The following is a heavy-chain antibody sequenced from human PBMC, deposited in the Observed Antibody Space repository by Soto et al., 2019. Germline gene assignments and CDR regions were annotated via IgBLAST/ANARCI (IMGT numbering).Heavy chain of an antibody. CDR1: RFTFSTYW. Sequence: QPGGSLRLSCAASRFTFSTYWTHWVRQAPGKGLVWVSRINSDGTGTSYADSVKGRITISRDNAKNTLYLQMNSLRSEDTAVYYCAGDSSGYSYDAFDIWGQGTMVTVSS. CDR2: INSDGTGT. CDR3: AGDSSGYSYDAFDI. J-gene: IGHJ3*02. V-gene: IGHV3-74*01. D-gene: IGHD3-22*01.